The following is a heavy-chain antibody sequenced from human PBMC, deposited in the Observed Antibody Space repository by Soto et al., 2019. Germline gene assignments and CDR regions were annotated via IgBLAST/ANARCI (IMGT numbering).Heavy chain of an antibody. CDR2: TYQSGSA. CDR3: ARDYYGMDV. J-gene: IGHJ6*02. CDR1: GGSISSGGYS. Sequence: PSETLSLTCTVSGGSISSGGYSWTWLRQSPGKGLEWIGYTYQSGSAFYNPSLKSQVTISVDRSKNQFSLNLTSVTAADTAVYYCARDYYGMDVWGQGTTVTVSS. V-gene: IGHV4-30-2*06.